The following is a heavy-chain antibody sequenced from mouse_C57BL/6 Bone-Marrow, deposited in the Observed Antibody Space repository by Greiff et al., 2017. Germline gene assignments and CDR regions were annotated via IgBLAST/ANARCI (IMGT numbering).Heavy chain of an antibody. D-gene: IGHD1-1*01. J-gene: IGHJ2*01. CDR2: INPNNGGT. V-gene: IGHV1-26*01. CDR3: ARGTTVVAPDY. CDR1: GYTFTDYY. Sequence: EVKLQQSGPELVKPGASVKISCKASGYTFTDYYMNWVKQSHGKSLEWIGDINPNNGGTSYNQKFKGKATLTVDTSSSTAYMELRSLTSEDSAVYYCARGTTVVAPDYWGQGTTLTVSS.